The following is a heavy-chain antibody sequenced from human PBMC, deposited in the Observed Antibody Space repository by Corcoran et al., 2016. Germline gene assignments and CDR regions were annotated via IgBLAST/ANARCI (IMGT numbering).Heavy chain of an antibody. Sequence: QQQQWGAGLLKPSETLSLTCAVYGGSFSGYYWSWIRQPPGKGLEWIGEINHSGSTNYNPSLKSRVTISVDTSKNQFSLKLSSVTAADTAVYYCARGGDGYNNFDYWGQGTLVTVSS. CDR3: ARGGDGYNNFDY. CDR1: GGSFSGYY. D-gene: IGHD5-12*01. V-gene: IGHV4-34*01. CDR2: INHSGST. J-gene: IGHJ4*02.